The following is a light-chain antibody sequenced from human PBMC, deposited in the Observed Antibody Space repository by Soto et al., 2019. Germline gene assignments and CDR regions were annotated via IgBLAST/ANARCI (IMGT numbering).Light chain of an antibody. CDR2: KAS. CDR1: QNIMTW. J-gene: IGKJ1*01. V-gene: IGKV1-5*03. Sequence: DIQMTQSPSTLSASIGDRVTITCRASQNIMTWLVWHQQKPGKAPKLLIFKASDLDVGVPSRFAGSGSGTEFTLTISNLQPDDVATYYCQQYNAYSPWTFGQGTKVEIK. CDR3: QQYNAYSPWT.